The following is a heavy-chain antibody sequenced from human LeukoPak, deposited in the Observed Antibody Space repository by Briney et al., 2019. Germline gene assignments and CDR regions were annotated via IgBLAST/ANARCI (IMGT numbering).Heavy chain of an antibody. Sequence: PSQTLSLTCPVSSGSISSGVYYWSWIRQHPGKGLEWIGYIYYSGSTYYNPSLKSRVTISVDTSKNQFSLKLSSVTAADTAVYYCARGLGSFDWLWEHWGPGTLVTVSS. J-gene: IGHJ4*02. CDR2: IYYSGST. CDR3: ARGLGSFDWLWEH. V-gene: IGHV4-31*03. D-gene: IGHD3-9*01. CDR1: SGSISSGVYY.